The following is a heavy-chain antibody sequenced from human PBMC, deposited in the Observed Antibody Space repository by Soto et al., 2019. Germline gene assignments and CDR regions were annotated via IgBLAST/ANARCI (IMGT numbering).Heavy chain of an antibody. J-gene: IGHJ4*02. V-gene: IGHV4-30-2*01. CDR3: VRVPDR. Sequence: QLQLQESGSGLVKPSQTLSLTCAVSGGSISSGGYSWSWTRQPPGKGLEWIGYIYHSGSTYYNRSLKSRVTLSVDRSKKQFALKLSSVTAADTAMYYCVRVPDRWGQGTLVTVSS. CDR2: IYHSGST. CDR1: GGSISSGGYS. D-gene: IGHD2-2*01.